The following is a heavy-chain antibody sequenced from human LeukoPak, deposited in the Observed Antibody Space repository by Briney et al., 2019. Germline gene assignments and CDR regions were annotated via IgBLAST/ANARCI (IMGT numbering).Heavy chain of an antibody. J-gene: IGHJ4*02. Sequence: SETLSLTCTVSGGSINSYYWSWIRQSPGKGLEWIGYIYNRGSTKYNPSLKSRVTISVDTSKNQFSLKLSSVTAADTAVYYCARGGWNKFDYWGQGTLVTVSS. CDR1: GGSINSYY. D-gene: IGHD3-22*01. CDR3: ARGGWNKFDY. V-gene: IGHV4-59*01. CDR2: IYNRGST.